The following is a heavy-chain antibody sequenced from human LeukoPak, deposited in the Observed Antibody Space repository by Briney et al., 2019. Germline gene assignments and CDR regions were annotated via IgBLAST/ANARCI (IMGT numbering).Heavy chain of an antibody. V-gene: IGHV4-39*07. CDR1: SGSIKSRDYN. CDR3: ARDRVDDFTYMDV. CDR2: LYYGGTT. D-gene: IGHD1-1*01. J-gene: IGHJ6*03. Sequence: SETLSLTCSVSSGSIKSRDYNWGWIRQPPGKGLEWIASLYYGGTTYYNPSLKSRVTISLDTSKNQFSLKLSSVTAADRAMYFCARDRVDDFTYMDVWGKGTTVTLSS.